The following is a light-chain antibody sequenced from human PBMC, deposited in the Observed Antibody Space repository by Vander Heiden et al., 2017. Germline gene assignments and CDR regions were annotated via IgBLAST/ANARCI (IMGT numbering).Light chain of an antibody. V-gene: IGLV1-47*02. CDR2: SNN. J-gene: IGLJ1*01. Sequence: QSVLTQPPSASGTPGQRVTISCSGSSSNIGSNYVYWYQQLPGTAPKLRIYSNNQRPSGVPDRFSGSKSGTSAYLAISGLRSEDEADYYCAAWDDSLSGKVFGTGTKVNGL. CDR1: SSNIGSNY. CDR3: AAWDDSLSGKV.